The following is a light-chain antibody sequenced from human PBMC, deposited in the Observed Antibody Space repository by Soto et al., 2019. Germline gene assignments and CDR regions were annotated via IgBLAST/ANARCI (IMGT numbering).Light chain of an antibody. J-gene: IGLJ2*01. CDR2: RNN. Sequence: QSVLTQPPSASGTPGQRVTISCSGSSSNIGINYVYWYQQLPGTAPKLLIYRNNQRPSGVPDRFSGSKSGTSASLAISGLRSEDETDYYCAAWDDSLSAVVFVGGTKVTVL. V-gene: IGLV1-47*01. CDR1: SSNIGINY. CDR3: AAWDDSLSAVV.